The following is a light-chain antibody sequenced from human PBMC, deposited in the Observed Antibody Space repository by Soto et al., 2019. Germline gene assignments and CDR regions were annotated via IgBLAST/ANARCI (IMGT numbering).Light chain of an antibody. CDR3: CSYAGSYTVV. V-gene: IGLV2-11*01. CDR2: DVN. J-gene: IGLJ2*01. Sequence: QYALTQPRSVSGSPGQSVTISCTGTSNDVGGYNYVSWYQQHPGKAPKLMIYDVNKRPSGVPDRFSGSKSGNTASLTISGLQAEDEADYYCCSYAGSYTVVFGGGTKLTVL. CDR1: SNDVGGYNY.